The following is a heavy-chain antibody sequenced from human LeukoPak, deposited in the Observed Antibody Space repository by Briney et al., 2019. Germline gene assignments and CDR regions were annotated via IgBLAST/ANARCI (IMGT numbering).Heavy chain of an antibody. D-gene: IGHD7-27*01. CDR1: GYTFTSYD. J-gene: IGHJ4*02. V-gene: IGHV1-8*01. CDR3: ARGPPNWGYDY. Sequence: ASVKVSCKASGYTFTSYDFNWVRQATGQRPEWMGWMSPNSGDTGYAQKFQDRVTMTRNTSISAAYMGLSSLRSDDTAVYYCARGPPNWGYDYWGPGTLVTVSS. CDR2: MSPNSGDT.